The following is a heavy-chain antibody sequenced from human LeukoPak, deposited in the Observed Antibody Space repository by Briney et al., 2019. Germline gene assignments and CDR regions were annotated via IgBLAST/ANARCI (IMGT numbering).Heavy chain of an antibody. CDR3: ARGYNWYRFDY. CDR2: IYYSGST. Sequence: PSETLSLNCTVSGGSISSYYWNWMRQPPGRGLEWIGYIYYSGSTDYNPSLKSRVSMSVDTSKNQFSLNLTSMAAADTAVYYCARGYNWYRFDYWGQGILVTVSS. CDR1: GGSISSYY. J-gene: IGHJ4*01. D-gene: IGHD1-20*01. V-gene: IGHV4-59*01.